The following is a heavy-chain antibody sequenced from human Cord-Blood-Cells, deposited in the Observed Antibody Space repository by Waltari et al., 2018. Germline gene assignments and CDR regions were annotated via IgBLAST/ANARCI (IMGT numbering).Heavy chain of an antibody. D-gene: IGHD2-2*01. Sequence: EVQLVQSGAEVKKPGESLKISCKGSGYSFTSYWIGWVRQMPGKGLEWMGIIYPGDSDTRYSPSFQGQVTISADKSISTAYLQWSSLNASDTAMYYCARTVPYQLLSNYYYGMDVWGQGTTVTVSS. V-gene: IGHV5-51*01. CDR3: ARTVPYQLLSNYYYGMDV. CDR2: IYPGDSDT. J-gene: IGHJ6*02. CDR1: GYSFTSYW.